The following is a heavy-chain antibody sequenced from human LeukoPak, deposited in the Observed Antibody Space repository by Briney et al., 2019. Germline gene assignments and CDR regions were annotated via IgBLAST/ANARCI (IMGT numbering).Heavy chain of an antibody. V-gene: IGHV4-31*03. CDR1: GGSISSADYY. Sequence: PSETLSLTCTVSGGSISSADYYWSWIRQHPGKGLEWIGYIYYSGSTYYNPSLKSRVTISVDTSKNQFSLKLSSVTAADTAVYYCARDPSEGWFDPWGQGTLVTVS. J-gene: IGHJ5*02. CDR3: ARDPSEGWFDP. CDR2: IYYSGST.